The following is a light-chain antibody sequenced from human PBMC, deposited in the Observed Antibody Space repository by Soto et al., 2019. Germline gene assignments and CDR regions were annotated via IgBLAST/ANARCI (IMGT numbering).Light chain of an antibody. Sequence: EFVLTQSPGTLSLSPGARAPLSCRASQTVRNNYLAWYQQKPGQAPRLLIYDASSRATGIPDRFSGGGSGTDFTLTISRLEPEDFAVYYCQQYGSSPPTFGQGTKVDIK. CDR3: QQYGSSPPT. V-gene: IGKV3-20*01. J-gene: IGKJ1*01. CDR1: QTVRNNY. CDR2: DAS.